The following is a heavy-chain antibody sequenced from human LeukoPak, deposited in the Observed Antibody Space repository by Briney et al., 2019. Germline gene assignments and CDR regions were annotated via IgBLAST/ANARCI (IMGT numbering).Heavy chain of an antibody. J-gene: IGHJ3*02. CDR3: ARMMTPRLYYDSSGYYYGAFDI. Sequence: ASVKVSCKASGYTFTSYYMHGVRQAPGQGLEWMGIISPSGASTTYAQNFQGRVTMTTDISTSTAYMELRSLRSDDTAVYYCARMMTPRLYYDSSGYYYGAFDIWGQGTMVTVSS. CDR2: ISPSGAST. V-gene: IGHV1-46*01. CDR1: GYTFTSYY. D-gene: IGHD3-22*01.